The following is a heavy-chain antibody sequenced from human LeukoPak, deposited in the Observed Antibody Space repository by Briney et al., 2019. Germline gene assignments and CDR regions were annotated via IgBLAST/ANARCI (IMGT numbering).Heavy chain of an antibody. J-gene: IGHJ1*01. Sequence: GGSLRLSCAASGFTFSSYEMHWVRQAPGKGLEWVSYISSSGSTIYYADSVKGRFTISRDNSKNTLYVQMNSLRAEDTAVYYCARGGKRAVAGTRSPQYFQHWGQGTLVTVSS. CDR1: GFTFSSYE. D-gene: IGHD6-19*01. V-gene: IGHV3-48*03. CDR2: ISSSGSTI. CDR3: ARGGKRAVAGTRSPQYFQH.